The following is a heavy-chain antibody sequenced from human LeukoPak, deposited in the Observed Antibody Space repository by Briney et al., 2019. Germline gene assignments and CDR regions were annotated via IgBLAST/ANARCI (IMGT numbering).Heavy chain of an antibody. Sequence: ASVKVSCKASGYTFTSYDINWVRRATGQGLEWMGWMNPNSGYTGYAQKFQGRVSMTMNTSISTAYMELSSLRSEDTAVYYCARVPREIMSIWGQGTMVTVSS. CDR3: ARVPREIMSI. CDR2: MNPNSGYT. V-gene: IGHV1-8*01. J-gene: IGHJ3*02. CDR1: GYTFTSYD. D-gene: IGHD1-26*01.